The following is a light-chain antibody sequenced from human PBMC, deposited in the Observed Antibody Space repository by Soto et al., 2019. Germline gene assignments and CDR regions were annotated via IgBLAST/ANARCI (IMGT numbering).Light chain of an antibody. V-gene: IGLV1-47*01. CDR2: RNN. CDR3: AAWDDSLSGPWV. CDR1: SSNIGSNY. J-gene: IGLJ3*02. Sequence: QTVVTQPPSASGTPGQRVTISCSGSSSNIGSNYVYWYQQLPGTAPKLLIYRNNQRPSGVPGRFSGSKSGTSASLAISGLRSEDEGDYYCAAWDDSLSGPWVFGGGTKLTVL.